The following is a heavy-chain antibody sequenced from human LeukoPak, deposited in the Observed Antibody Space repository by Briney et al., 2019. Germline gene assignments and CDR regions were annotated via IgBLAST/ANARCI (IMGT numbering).Heavy chain of an antibody. CDR1: GYTFTSYA. J-gene: IGHJ4*02. V-gene: IGHV7-4-1*02. CDR3: ARDGNTYYDYVWGNQPNFDY. Sequence: ASVKVSCKASGYTFTSYAMNWVRQAPGQGLEWMGWINTNTGNPTYAQGFTGRFVFSLDTSVSTAYLQISSLKAEDTAVYYCARDGNTYYDYVWGNQPNFDYWGQGTLVTVSS. D-gene: IGHD3-16*01. CDR2: INTNTGNP.